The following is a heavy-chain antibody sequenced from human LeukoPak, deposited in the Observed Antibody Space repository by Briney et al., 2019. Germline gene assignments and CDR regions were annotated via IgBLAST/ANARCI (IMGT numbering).Heavy chain of an antibody. J-gene: IGHJ4*02. CDR3: ARMNTQGDY. D-gene: IGHD2/OR15-2a*01. Sequence: SETLSLTCTVSGYSISSGYYWGWIRQPPGKGLEWIGSIYHSGSTYYNPSLKSRVTISVDTSKNQFSLKLSSVTAADTAVYYCARMNTQGDYWDQGTLVTVYS. CDR2: IYHSGST. CDR1: GYSISSGYY. V-gene: IGHV4-38-2*02.